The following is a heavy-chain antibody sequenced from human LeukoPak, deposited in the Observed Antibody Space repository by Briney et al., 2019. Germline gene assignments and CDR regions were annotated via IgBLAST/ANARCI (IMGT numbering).Heavy chain of an antibody. CDR2: IKQDGSEK. D-gene: IGHD6-19*01. Sequence: GGSLRLSCAASGFTFSSYWMSWVRQAPGKGLEWVANIKQDGSEKYYVDSVKGRFTISRDNAKNSLYLQMNSLRAEDTAVYYCAREGRGIVVAVDYWGQGTLVTVSS. CDR1: GFTFSSYW. V-gene: IGHV3-7*01. CDR3: AREGRGIVVAVDY. J-gene: IGHJ4*02.